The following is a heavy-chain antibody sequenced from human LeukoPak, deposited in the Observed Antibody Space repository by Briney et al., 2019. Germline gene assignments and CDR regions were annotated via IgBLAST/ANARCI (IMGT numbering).Heavy chain of an antibody. D-gene: IGHD5-24*01. V-gene: IGHV3-30*02. CDR1: GFTFNS. CDR3: ARSSRDGYNLIDYMDV. CDR2: IRFDGSYK. J-gene: IGHJ6*03. Sequence: GGSLRLSCAASGFTFNSMHWVRQAPGKGLEWVAFIRFDGSYKDYADSVKGRFTISRDNSRNSLYLQMNSLRAEDTAVYYCARSSRDGYNLIDYMDVWGQGTTVTVSS.